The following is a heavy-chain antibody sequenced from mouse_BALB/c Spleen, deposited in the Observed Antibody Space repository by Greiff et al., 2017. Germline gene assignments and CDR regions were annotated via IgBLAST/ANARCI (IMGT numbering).Heavy chain of an antibody. Sequence: QVQLQQSGPQLVRPGASVKISCKASGYSFTSYWMHWVKQRPGQGLEWIGMIDPSDSETRLNQKFKDKATLTVDKSSSTAYMQLSSPTSEDSAVYYCARCNPYAMDYWGQGTSVTVSS. J-gene: IGHJ4*01. CDR2: IDPSDSET. CDR3: ARCNPYAMDY. CDR1: GYSFTSYW. V-gene: IGHV1S127*01.